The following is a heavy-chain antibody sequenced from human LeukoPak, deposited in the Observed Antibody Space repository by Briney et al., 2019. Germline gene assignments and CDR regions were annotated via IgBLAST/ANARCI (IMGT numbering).Heavy chain of an antibody. D-gene: IGHD6-19*01. CDR2: IYSGGST. J-gene: IGHJ4*02. V-gene: IGHV3-53*01. Sequence: GGSLRLSCAASGFTVSSNYMGWVRQAPGKGLEWVSVIYSGGSTYYADSVKGRFTISRDNSKNTLSLQMNSLRAEDTAVYYCASPYSSGWSTSFDYWGQGTLVTVSS. CDR1: GFTVSSNY. CDR3: ASPYSSGWSTSFDY.